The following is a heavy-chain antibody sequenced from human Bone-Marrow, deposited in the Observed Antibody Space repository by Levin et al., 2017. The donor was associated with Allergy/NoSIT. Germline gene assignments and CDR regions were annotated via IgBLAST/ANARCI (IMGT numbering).Heavy chain of an antibody. D-gene: IGHD3-3*01. CDR1: GFTFSSYA. CDR3: ARRPLDFWSYYYYYGMDV. CDR2: ISYDGSNK. J-gene: IGHJ6*02. V-gene: IGHV3-30-3*01. Sequence: PGGSLRLSCAASGFTFSSYAMHWVRQAPGKGLEWVAVISYDGSNKYYADSVKGRFTISRDNSKNTLYLQMNSLRAEDTAVYYCARRPLDFWSYYYYYGMDVWGQGTTVTVSS.